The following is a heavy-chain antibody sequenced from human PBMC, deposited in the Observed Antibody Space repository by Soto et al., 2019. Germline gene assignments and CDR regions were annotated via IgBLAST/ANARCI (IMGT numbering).Heavy chain of an antibody. CDR3: ARYLRGVTTVTTSWFDP. Sequence: QVQLQQWGAGLLKPSETLSLTCAVYGGSFSGYYWSWIRQPPGKGLEWIGEINHSGRTNYNPSLKSRVTISVDTSKTQFSLKLSSVTAEDTAVYYCARYLRGVTTVTTSWFDPWGQGTLVTVSS. V-gene: IGHV4-34*01. CDR2: INHSGRT. CDR1: GGSFSGYY. D-gene: IGHD4-17*01. J-gene: IGHJ5*02.